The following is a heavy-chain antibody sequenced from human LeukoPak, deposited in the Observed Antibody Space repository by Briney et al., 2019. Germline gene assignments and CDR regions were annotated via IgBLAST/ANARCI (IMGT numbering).Heavy chain of an antibody. V-gene: IGHV4-61*09. CDR1: GGSISSGSYY. CDR2: VYTSGST. D-gene: IGHD3-22*01. J-gene: IGHJ3*02. Sequence: SETLSLTCTVSGGSISSGSYYRSWIRQPAGKGLEWIGHVYTSGSTDYNPSLKSRVTMSVDTSKNQLSLKLSSVTAADTAVYYCARDHYDSSGYNHDAFDIWGQGTMVTVSS. CDR3: ARDHYDSSGYNHDAFDI.